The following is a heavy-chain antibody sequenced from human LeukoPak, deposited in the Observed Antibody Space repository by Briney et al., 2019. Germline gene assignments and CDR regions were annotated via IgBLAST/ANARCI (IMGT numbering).Heavy chain of an antibody. CDR3: AKAVTTYYYYYYMDV. CDR1: GFTFSSYG. D-gene: IGHD1-1*01. CDR2: IRYDGSNK. J-gene: IGHJ6*03. Sequence: GGSLRLSCAASGFTFSSYGMHWVRQAPGKGLEWVTFIRYDGSNKYYADSVKGRFTISRDNSKNTLYLQMNSLRAEDTAVYYCAKAVTTYYYYYYMDVWGKGTTVTISS. V-gene: IGHV3-30*02.